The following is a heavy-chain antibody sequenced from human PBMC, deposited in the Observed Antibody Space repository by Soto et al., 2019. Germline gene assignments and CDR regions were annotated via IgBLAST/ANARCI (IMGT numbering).Heavy chain of an antibody. V-gene: IGHV1-69*02. CDR2: INPILSRS. Sequence: QVQLVQSGAEVKSPGSSVKVSCKASGDTFTFYSINWVRQTPGLGLEWMGRINPILSRSNYAQRFQGRVTMTADKSTSTAYMELSSLRSEDMAIYYCASSYGAGYRAFDYWGQGALVTVS. CDR3: ASSYGAGYRAFDY. J-gene: IGHJ4*02. D-gene: IGHD3-10*01. CDR1: GDTFTFYS.